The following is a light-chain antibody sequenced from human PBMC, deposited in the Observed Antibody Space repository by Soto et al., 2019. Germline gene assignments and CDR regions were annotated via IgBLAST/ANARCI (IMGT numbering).Light chain of an antibody. V-gene: IGKV4-1*01. CDR1: QCVLYSSNNQNY. J-gene: IGKJ4*01. CDR2: WAP. CDR3: QQYYTTPVT. Sequence: DIVMTQSPDSLAVSLGERATINCKSSQCVLYSSNNQNYLAWYQQKPGQPTRLLIYWAPTRESGVPDRFSGSGSGTDFTLPVSSLQAEDVAVYYCQQYYTTPVTFGGGTQVEIK.